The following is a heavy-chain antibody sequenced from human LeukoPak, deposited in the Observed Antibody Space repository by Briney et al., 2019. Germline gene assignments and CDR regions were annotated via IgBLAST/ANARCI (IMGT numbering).Heavy chain of an antibody. J-gene: IGHJ6*03. Sequence: ASVKVSCKASGYTFTSYDINWVRQATGQGLEWMGWMNPNSGNTGYAQKFQGRVTMTRNTSISTACMELSSLRSEDTAVYYCARARRAIAVAGTDHYYYYMDVWGKGTTVTVSS. CDR2: MNPNSGNT. D-gene: IGHD6-19*01. CDR1: GYTFTSYD. V-gene: IGHV1-8*01. CDR3: ARARRAIAVAGTDHYYYYMDV.